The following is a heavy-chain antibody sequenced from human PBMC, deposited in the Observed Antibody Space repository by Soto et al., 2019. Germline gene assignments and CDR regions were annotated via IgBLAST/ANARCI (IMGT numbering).Heavy chain of an antibody. CDR3: ARQTTYSSSWFDY. V-gene: IGHV4-4*07. D-gene: IGHD2-2*01. J-gene: IGHJ5*01. Sequence: PSETLSLTCTVSGGSISNYYWTWIRQPAGKGLEWIGRIYTSGSTNYNPSLKSRVTLSVDTSKNQFSLKLSSVTAADTALYYCARQTTYSSSWFDYWGYGTLVTVSS. CDR1: GGSISNYY. CDR2: IYTSGST.